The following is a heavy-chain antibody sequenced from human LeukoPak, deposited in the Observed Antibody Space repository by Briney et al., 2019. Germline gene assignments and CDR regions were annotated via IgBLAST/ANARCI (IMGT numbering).Heavy chain of an antibody. Sequence: SETLSLTCTVSGYSISSGYYWGWIRQPPGKGLEWIGTISHSGSTYYNPSLKSRVTVSGDTSKNQFSLKLSSVTAADRAVYYCAKSNGYGLIDIWGQGTMVTVSS. V-gene: IGHV4-38-2*02. CDR1: GYSISSGYY. CDR3: AKSNGYGLIDI. D-gene: IGHD3-10*01. CDR2: ISHSGST. J-gene: IGHJ3*02.